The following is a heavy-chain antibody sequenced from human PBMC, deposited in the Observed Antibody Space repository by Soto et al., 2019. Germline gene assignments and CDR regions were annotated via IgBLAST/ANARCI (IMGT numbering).Heavy chain of an antibody. CDR1: GGTVSSYT. V-gene: IGHV1-69*02. Sequence: VSCKASGGTVSSYTIGWVRQAPGQGLEWMGRIIPILGIANYAQKFQGRVTITADKSTSTAYMELSSLRSEDTAVYYCARVDIAAAGTSNPWGQGTQVTVSS. D-gene: IGHD6-13*01. CDR3: ARVDIAAAGTSNP. CDR2: IIPILGIA. J-gene: IGHJ5*02.